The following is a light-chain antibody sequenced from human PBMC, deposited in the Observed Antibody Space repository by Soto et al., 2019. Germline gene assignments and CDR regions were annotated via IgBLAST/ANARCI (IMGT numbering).Light chain of an antibody. V-gene: IGLV2-14*01. J-gene: IGLJ1*01. CDR1: SSDIGSYNY. CDR2: EVS. CDR3: SSHTTYSTRF. Sequence: QSVLTQPASVSGSPGQSIAISCTGTSSDIGSYNYVSWYQQHPGKAPKLIIHEVSNRPSGISDHFSGSKSGNTASLTISGLQADDEADYYCSSHTTYSTRFFGTGTKLTVL.